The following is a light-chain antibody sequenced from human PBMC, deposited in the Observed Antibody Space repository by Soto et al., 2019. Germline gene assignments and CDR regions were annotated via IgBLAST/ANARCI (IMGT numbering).Light chain of an antibody. V-gene: IGKV1-5*03. CDR1: QTFKTW. CDR3: QHYNSYSEA. J-gene: IGKJ1*01. Sequence: DIQMTQSPSTLAASVGDRVNITCRASQTFKTWLAWYQQKPGKAPKLIIYKASVLLSGVPSRFSGSGSGTEFTLTISSLQPDDFATYYCQHYNSYSEAFGQGTKVELK. CDR2: KAS.